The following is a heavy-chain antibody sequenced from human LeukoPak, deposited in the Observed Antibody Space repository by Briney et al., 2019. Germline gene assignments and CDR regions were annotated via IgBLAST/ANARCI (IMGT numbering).Heavy chain of an antibody. Sequence: SETLSLTCTVSGGSISSYYWSWIRQPAGKGLEWIGRIYTSGSTNYNPSLKSRVTMSVDTSKNQFSLKLSSVTAADTAVYYCARVSGYYDSSGYYQYYFDYWGQGTQVTVSS. V-gene: IGHV4-4*07. CDR1: GGSISSYY. CDR3: ARVSGYYDSSGYYQYYFDY. D-gene: IGHD3-22*01. CDR2: IYTSGST. J-gene: IGHJ4*02.